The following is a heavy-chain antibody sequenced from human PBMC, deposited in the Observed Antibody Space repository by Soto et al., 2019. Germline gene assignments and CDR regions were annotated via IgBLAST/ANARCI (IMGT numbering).Heavy chain of an antibody. J-gene: IGHJ5*02. CDR2: INPKSGGT. CDR3: ARSLSPTDLNYSHSRDYYNWFDP. D-gene: IGHD3-22*01. CDR1: GYTFTGCY. Sequence: GASVKVSCKASGYTFTGCYLHCVRQAPGQGLEWMGWINPKSGGTKYAQNFQGRVTMTRDTSISTAYMDLSRLRSDDTAVYYCARSLSPTDLNYSHSRDYYNWFDPWGQGTLVTVSS. V-gene: IGHV1-2*02.